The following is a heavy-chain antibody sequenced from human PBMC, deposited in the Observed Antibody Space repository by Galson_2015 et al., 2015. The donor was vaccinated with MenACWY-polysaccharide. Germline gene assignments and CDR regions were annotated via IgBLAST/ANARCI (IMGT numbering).Heavy chain of an antibody. Sequence: SLRLSCAASGFTFSTYWMSWVRQAPGKGLEWVANIKPDGSDKYYVDSVKGRFTISRDNAKNTLYLQMNSLRAEDTAIYYCARFYDFWSGFYIDYWGRESWSPSPQ. CDR1: GFTFSTYW. D-gene: IGHD3-3*01. J-gene: IGHJ4*02. V-gene: IGHV3-7*03. CDR2: IKPDGSDK. CDR3: ARFYDFWSGFYIDY.